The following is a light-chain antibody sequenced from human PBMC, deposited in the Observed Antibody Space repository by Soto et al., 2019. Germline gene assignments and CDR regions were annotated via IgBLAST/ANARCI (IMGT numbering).Light chain of an antibody. CDR2: EVS. CDR1: SSDVGGYKF. V-gene: IGLV2-14*01. Sequence: QSVLTQPASVSGSPGQSITISCTGTSSDVGGYKFVSWYQQHPGKAPKLMIYEVSNRPSGVSNRFSGSKSGNTASLTISGLQAEDEAGYYCSSYTTSSTRVFGGGTKLTVL. J-gene: IGLJ3*02. CDR3: SSYTTSSTRV.